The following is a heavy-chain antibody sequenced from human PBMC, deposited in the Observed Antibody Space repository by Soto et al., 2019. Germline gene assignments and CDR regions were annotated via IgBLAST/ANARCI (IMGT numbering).Heavy chain of an antibody. CDR2: IRSQTAGGRI. Sequence: PGGSLRLSCITSGFSFDNAWMSWVRQTPGKGLEWVGRIRSQTAGGRIEYPAPVKGRFIISRDDSKNTLYLQMNSLTIEDTAVYYCNKDICDTWYRFSFDFCGQGALVTVSS. CDR1: GFSFDNAW. V-gene: IGHV3-15*01. D-gene: IGHD6-13*01. CDR3: NKDICDTWYRFSFDF. J-gene: IGHJ4*02.